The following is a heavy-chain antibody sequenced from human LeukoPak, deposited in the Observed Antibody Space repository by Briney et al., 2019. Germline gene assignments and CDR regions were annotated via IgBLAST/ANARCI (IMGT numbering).Heavy chain of an antibody. CDR3: ARGHSSSWYAAFDI. V-gene: IGHV3-21*01. Sequence: TGGSLRLSCAASGFTFSSYSMNWVRQAPGKGLEWVSSISSSSSYIYYADSVKGRFTISRDNAKNSLYLQMNSLRAEDTAVYYCARGHSSSWYAAFDIWGQGTMVTVSS. D-gene: IGHD6-13*01. CDR2: ISSSSSYI. J-gene: IGHJ3*02. CDR1: GFTFSSYS.